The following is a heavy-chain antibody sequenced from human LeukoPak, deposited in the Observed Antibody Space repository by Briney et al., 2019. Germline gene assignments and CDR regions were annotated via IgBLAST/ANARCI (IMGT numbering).Heavy chain of an antibody. CDR2: INHSGST. J-gene: IGHJ5*02. D-gene: IGHD3-10*01. CDR1: GGTFSGYY. CDR3: ARGRRELRGSWFDP. Sequence: SETLSLTCAVYGGTFSGYYWSWIRQPPGKGLEWIGEINHSGSTNYNPSLKSRVTISVDTSKNQFSLKLSSVTAADTAVYYCARGRRELRGSWFDPWGQGTLVTVSS. V-gene: IGHV4-34*01.